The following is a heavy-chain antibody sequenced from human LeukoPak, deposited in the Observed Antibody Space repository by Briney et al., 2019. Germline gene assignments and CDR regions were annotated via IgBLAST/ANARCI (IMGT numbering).Heavy chain of an antibody. Sequence: PGGSLRLSCGASGFDFSNNGMHWVRQAPGKGLEWVAFIRYDAANQYYADSVKGRFTISRDNSKNTLYLQMDSLRSEDTAIYHCAKDIAVSDSHFDYWGQGTLVTVSS. D-gene: IGHD6-19*01. CDR1: GFDFSNNG. CDR2: IRYDAANQ. J-gene: IGHJ4*02. V-gene: IGHV3-30*02. CDR3: AKDIAVSDSHFDY.